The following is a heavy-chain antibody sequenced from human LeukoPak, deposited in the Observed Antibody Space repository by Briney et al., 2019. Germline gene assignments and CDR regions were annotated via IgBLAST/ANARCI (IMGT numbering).Heavy chain of an antibody. Sequence: SQTLSLTCALPGDSVSSNSAAWNWIRQSPSRGLEWLGRTYYRSKLYYDYAVAVKSQISINPDTSKNQFSLQLSSVTPEDTAVYYCARDPVGGSTIFDYWGQGTLVTVSS. CDR2: TYYRSKLYY. D-gene: IGHD1-26*01. J-gene: IGHJ4*02. CDR3: ARDPVGGSTIFDY. CDR1: GDSVSSNSAA. V-gene: IGHV6-1*01.